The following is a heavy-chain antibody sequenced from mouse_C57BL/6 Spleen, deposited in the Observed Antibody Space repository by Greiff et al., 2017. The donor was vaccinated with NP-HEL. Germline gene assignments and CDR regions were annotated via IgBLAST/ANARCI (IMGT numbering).Heavy chain of an antibody. J-gene: IGHJ3*01. D-gene: IGHD2-4*01. V-gene: IGHV5-9-1*02. CDR3: TRDWNYDYDFAY. CDR2: ISSGGDYI. Sequence: EVKVVESGEGLVKPGGSLKLSCAASGFTFSSYAMSWVRQTPEKRLEWVAYISSGGDYIYYADTVKGRFTISRDNARNTLYLQMSSLKSEDTAMYYCTRDWNYDYDFAYWGQGTLVTVSA. CDR1: GFTFSSYA.